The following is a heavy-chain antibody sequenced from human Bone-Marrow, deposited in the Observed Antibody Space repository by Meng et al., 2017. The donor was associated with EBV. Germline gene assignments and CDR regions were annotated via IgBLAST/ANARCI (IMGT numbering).Heavy chain of an antibody. CDR2: VHYTGST. V-gene: IGHV4-39*01. D-gene: IGHD6-19*01. J-gene: IGHJ5*02. Sequence: QLRAPGPSQVKPSGTLSLTGTVSGDSISSFYYWGWIRQPPGRGLEWIGSVHYTGSTYYSPSLKSRVTVSVDTSKNQFSLRLTSVTAADTAVYYCARPFPSWQSPRLDPFGAWGQGTLVTVSS. CDR1: GDSISSFYY. CDR3: ARPFPSWQSPRLDPFGA.